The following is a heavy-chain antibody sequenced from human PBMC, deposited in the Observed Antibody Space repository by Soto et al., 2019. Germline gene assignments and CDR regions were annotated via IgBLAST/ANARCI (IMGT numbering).Heavy chain of an antibody. D-gene: IGHD2-21*02. J-gene: IGHJ6*02. Sequence: SETLSLTCTVSGGSISSSSYYWGWIRQPPGKGLEWIGSIYYSGSTYYNPSLKSRVTISVDTSKNQFSLKLSSVTAADTAVYYCARGPDCGGDCFNGMDVWGQGTTVTVSS. CDR3: ARGPDCGGDCFNGMDV. V-gene: IGHV4-39*07. CDR2: IYYSGST. CDR1: GGSISSSSYY.